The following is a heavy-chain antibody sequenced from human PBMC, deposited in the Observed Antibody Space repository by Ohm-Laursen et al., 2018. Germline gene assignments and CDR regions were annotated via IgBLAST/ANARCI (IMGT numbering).Heavy chain of an antibody. CDR2: IISDGSTT. V-gene: IGHV3-74*01. CDR3: AKAGYSDGSAYYVYYFDY. Sequence: SLRLSCAASGFTFSDYWMHWVRQGPGKGLVWVSHIISDGSTTTYADSVKGRFTISRDNAKNSLYLYMNSLTAEDTALYYCAKAGYSDGSAYYVYYFDYWGQGTLVTVSS. D-gene: IGHD3-22*01. CDR1: GFTFSDYW. J-gene: IGHJ4*02.